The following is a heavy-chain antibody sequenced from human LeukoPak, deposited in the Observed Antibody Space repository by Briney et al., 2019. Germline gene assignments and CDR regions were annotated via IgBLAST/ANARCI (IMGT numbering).Heavy chain of an antibody. CDR3: ARGVVGATTGWYFDL. CDR1: GFTFSSYG. CDR2: IWSDESNK. J-gene: IGHJ2*01. Sequence: GGSLRLSCAASGFTFSSYGMHWVRQAPGKGLEWVAVIWSDESNKYYADSVKGRFTISRDNFKNTLYLHMNRLRAEDTTVYYCARGVVGATTGWYFDLWGRGTLVTVSS. V-gene: IGHV3-33*01. D-gene: IGHD1-26*01.